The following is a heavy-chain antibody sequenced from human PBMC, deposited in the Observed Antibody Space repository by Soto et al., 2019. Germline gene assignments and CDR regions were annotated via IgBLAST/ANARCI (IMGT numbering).Heavy chain of an antibody. J-gene: IGHJ4*02. CDR1: GFTFSSYG. CDR3: ARGYSGYDSAFTQ. CDR2: IWYDGSNK. D-gene: IGHD5-12*01. V-gene: IGHV3-33*01. Sequence: GGSLRLSCAASGFTFSSYGMHWVRQAPGKGLEWVAVIWYDGSNKYYADSVKGRFTISRDNSKNTLYLQMNSLRAEDTAVYYCARGYSGYDSAFTQWGQGTLVTVS.